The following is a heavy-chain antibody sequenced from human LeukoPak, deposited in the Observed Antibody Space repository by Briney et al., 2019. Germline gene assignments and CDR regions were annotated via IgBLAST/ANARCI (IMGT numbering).Heavy chain of an antibody. J-gene: IGHJ3*02. CDR1: GFTFSSYS. D-gene: IGHD4-17*01. V-gene: IGHV3-48*01. CDR2: ISSSSSTI. Sequence: GGSLRLSCAASGFTFSSYSMNWVRQAPGKGLEWVSYISSSSSTIYYADSVKGRFTISRDNAKNSLYLQMNSLRAEDTAVYYCARRAVTTSDAFDIWGQGTMVTVSS. CDR3: ARRAVTTSDAFDI.